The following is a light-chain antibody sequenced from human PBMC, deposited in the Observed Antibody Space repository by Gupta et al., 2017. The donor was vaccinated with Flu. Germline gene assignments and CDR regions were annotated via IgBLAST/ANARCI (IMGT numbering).Light chain of an antibody. V-gene: IGLV3-1*01. J-gene: IGLJ2*01. CDR2: HDA. Sequence: SSVLTQPPSVSVFPGQTATITCSGNTLGDTYASWLTQTGGQPHLPNLYHDAKRPPRITERFSGSNSGNTATLTVSETQGGDEDYYYCQSWDSGVVVFGGGTKLTVL. CDR3: QSWDSGVVV. CDR1: TLGDTY.